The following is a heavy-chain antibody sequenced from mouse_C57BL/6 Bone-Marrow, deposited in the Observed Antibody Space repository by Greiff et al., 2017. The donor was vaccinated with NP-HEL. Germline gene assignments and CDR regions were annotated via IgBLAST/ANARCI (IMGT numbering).Heavy chain of an antibody. CDR3: AIKEGRYYYVDY. CDR1: GYTFTSYW. CDR2: IHPSDSDT. J-gene: IGHJ2*01. D-gene: IGHD1-1*01. Sequence: QVQLKQPGAELVKPGASVKVSCKASGYTFTSYWMHWVKQRPGQGLEWIGRIHPSDSDTNYNQKFKGKATLTVDKSSSTAYMQLSSLTSEDSAVYYCAIKEGRYYYVDYWGQGTTLTVSS. V-gene: IGHV1-74*01.